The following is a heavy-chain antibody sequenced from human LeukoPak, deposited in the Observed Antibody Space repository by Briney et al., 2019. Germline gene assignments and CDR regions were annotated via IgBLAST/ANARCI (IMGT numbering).Heavy chain of an antibody. J-gene: IGHJ4*02. CDR1: NYSISSGYY. D-gene: IGHD6-19*01. CDR3: ARVAVAGYYFDY. CDR2: IYHSGST. Sequence: PSETLSLTYTVSNYSISSGYYRGWIRQPPGKGLEWIGSIYHSGSTYYNPSLKSRVTMSVDTSKNQFSLKLSSVTAADTAVYYCARVAVAGYYFDYWGQGTLVTVSS. V-gene: IGHV4-38-2*02.